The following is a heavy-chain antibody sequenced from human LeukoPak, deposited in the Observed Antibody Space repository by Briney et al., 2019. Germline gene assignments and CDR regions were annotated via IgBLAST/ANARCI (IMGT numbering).Heavy chain of an antibody. CDR3: ARGSPWFGTTERPEQKYYFDY. D-gene: IGHD3-10*01. J-gene: IGHJ4*02. CDR2: INHSGNT. Sequence: SEKLSLTCAVYGGSLSGGSSRDWFWRWIRQSPGKGLEWIGVINHSGNTNYNPSLKSRVTISVDTSKNQFSLKLSSVTAADTAVYYCARGSPWFGTTERPEQKYYFDYWGQGTLVTVSS. CDR1: GGSLSGGSSRDWF. V-gene: IGHV4-34*01.